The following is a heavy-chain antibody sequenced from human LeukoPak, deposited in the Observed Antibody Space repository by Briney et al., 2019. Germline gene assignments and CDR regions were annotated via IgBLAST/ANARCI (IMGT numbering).Heavy chain of an antibody. Sequence: SSETLSLTCAVYGGSFSGYYWSWIRQPPGKGLEWIGEINHSGSTNYNPSLKSRVTISVDTSKNQFSLKLSSVTAADTAVYYCARYSGYDYWFDPWGQGTLVTVSS. V-gene: IGHV4-34*01. CDR3: ARYSGYDYWFDP. J-gene: IGHJ5*02. CDR2: INHSGST. CDR1: GGSFSGYY. D-gene: IGHD5-12*01.